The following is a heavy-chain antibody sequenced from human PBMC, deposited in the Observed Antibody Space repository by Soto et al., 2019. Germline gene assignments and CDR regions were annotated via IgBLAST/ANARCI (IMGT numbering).Heavy chain of an antibody. J-gene: IGHJ6*02. CDR2: IIPIFGTA. Sequence: SVKVSCKASGGTFSSYAISWVRQAPGQGLEWMGGIIPIFGTANYAQKFQGRVTITADKSTSTAYMELSSLRSEDTAVYYCARGYYYYYGMDVWGQGPTVTVSS. V-gene: IGHV1-69*06. CDR3: ARGYYYYYGMDV. CDR1: GGTFSSYA.